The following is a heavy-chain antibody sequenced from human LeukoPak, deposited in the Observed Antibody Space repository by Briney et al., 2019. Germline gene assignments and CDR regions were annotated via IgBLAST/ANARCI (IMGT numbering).Heavy chain of an antibody. V-gene: IGHV1-69*04. CDR2: IIPILGIA. Sequence: ASVKVSCKASGGTFSSYAISWVRQAPGQGLEWMGRIIPILGIANYAQKFQGRVTITADKSTSTAYMELSRLRSDDTAVYYCARSRRWLVKFDYWGQGTLVTVSS. CDR1: GGTFSSYA. CDR3: ARSRRWLVKFDY. D-gene: IGHD6-19*01. J-gene: IGHJ4*02.